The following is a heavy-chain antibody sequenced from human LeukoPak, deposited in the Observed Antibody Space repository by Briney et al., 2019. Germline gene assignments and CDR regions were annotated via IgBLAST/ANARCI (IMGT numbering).Heavy chain of an antibody. CDR3: AKALYDSGAYSFDY. CDR2: ISGTDGTT. CDR1: GFTFSSYA. D-gene: IGHD3-22*01. J-gene: IGHJ4*02. V-gene: IGHV3-23*01. Sequence: PGGSLRLSCAASGFTFSSYAMTWVRQAPGEGLEWVSAISGTDGTTYYADSVKGRFTISRDNSKNTLYLQMKSLRAEDTALYYCAKALYDSGAYSFDYWGQGTLVTVSS.